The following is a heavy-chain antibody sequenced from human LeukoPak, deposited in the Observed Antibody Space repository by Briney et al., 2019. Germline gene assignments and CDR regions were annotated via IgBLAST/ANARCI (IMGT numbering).Heavy chain of an antibody. CDR3: ARDRVLGMIVVVSDY. D-gene: IGHD3-22*01. V-gene: IGHV1-18*01. CDR2: TSTYNDKT. J-gene: IGHJ4*02. Sequence: ASVKVSCKASGYTFTMNGISWVRQAPGQGLEWMGWTSTYNDKTNYAQRLQGRVTMTTDTSTSTAYMELRSLRSDDTAVYYCARDRVLGMIVVVSDYWGQGTLVTVSS. CDR1: GYTFTMNG.